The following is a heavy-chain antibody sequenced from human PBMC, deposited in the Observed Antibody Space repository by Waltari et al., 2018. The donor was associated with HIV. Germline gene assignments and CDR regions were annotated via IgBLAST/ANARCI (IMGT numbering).Heavy chain of an antibody. CDR1: GRPSRRGDYY. CDR2: IYYSGST. D-gene: IGHD3-22*01. CDR3: ARVRGPYDSSGYFQYYFDY. J-gene: IGHJ4*02. Sequence: QVHLQESGSGLVKPSQTLYLTCTLSGRPSRRGDYYWRWVRQPPGKGLEWIGYIYYSGSTYYNPSLNSRVTISVDTSKNQFSLKLSSVTAADTAVYYCARVRGPYDSSGYFQYYFDYWGQGTLVTVSS. V-gene: IGHV4-30-4*01.